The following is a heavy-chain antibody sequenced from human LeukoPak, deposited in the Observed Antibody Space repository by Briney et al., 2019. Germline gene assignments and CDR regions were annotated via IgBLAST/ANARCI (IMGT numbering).Heavy chain of an antibody. V-gene: IGHV4-34*01. CDR3: ARRVAFDI. J-gene: IGHJ3*02. CDR1: GGSLTGYY. Sequence: PSETLSLTCGVSGGSLTGYYWSWIRQPPGKGLEWIGEINHSGSTKYNPSLESRVSISLDTSKNHFSLRLSSVTAADTAVYYCARRVAFDIGGQGTMVTVSS. CDR2: INHSGST.